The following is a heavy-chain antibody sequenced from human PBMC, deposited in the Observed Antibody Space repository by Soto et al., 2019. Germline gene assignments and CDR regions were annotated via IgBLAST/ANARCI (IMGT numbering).Heavy chain of an antibody. Sequence: EVQLFDSGGGLVQPGGSLRLSCAASGFTFSTYAISWVRQAPGKGLEWVSTITGSGSSTYYADSVKGRFTISRDNSKNTLSLQMNSLRAEDTAVYYCAKDLYGDYGGVDYWGQGTLVTVSS. CDR3: AKDLYGDYGGVDY. CDR2: ITGSGSST. CDR1: GFTFSTYA. J-gene: IGHJ4*02. D-gene: IGHD4-17*01. V-gene: IGHV3-23*01.